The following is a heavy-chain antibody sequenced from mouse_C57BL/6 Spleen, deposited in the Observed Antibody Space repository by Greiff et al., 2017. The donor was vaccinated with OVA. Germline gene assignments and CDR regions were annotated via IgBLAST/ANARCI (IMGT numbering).Heavy chain of an antibody. D-gene: IGHD1-1*01. CDR1: GYTFTSYW. V-gene: IGHV1-61*01. J-gene: IGHJ2*01. CDR2: IYPSDSET. CDR3: AISRITTVVLDY. Sequence: VQLQQPGAELVRPGSSVKLSCKASGYTFTSYWMDWVKQRPGQGLEWIGNIYPSDSETHYNQKFKDKATLTVDKSSSTAYMQLSSLTSEDSAVYYCAISRITTVVLDYWGQGTTLTVSS.